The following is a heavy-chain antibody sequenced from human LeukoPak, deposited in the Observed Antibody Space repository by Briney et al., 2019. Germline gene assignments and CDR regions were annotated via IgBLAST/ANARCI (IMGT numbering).Heavy chain of an antibody. CDR3: AREKAGIAARPWWFDP. D-gene: IGHD6-6*01. V-gene: IGHV4-59*01. Sequence: SETLSLTCTVSGGSISNYYWSWIRQPPGKGLEWIGYIYYSGSTNYNPSLESRVTISVDTSKNQFSLKLSSVTAADTAVYYCAREKAGIAARPWWFDPWGQGTLATVSS. CDR1: GGSISNYY. J-gene: IGHJ5*02. CDR2: IYYSGST.